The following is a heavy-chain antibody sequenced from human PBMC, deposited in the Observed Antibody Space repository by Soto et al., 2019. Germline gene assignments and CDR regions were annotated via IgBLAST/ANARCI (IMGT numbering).Heavy chain of an antibody. CDR1: GGTFSSYA. D-gene: IGHD3-16*02. V-gene: IGHV1-69*01. CDR3: ARGTYYDYVLGSYRPSNYYGMDV. CDR2: IIPIFGTA. J-gene: IGHJ6*02. Sequence: QVQLVQSGAEVKKPGSSVKVSCKASGGTFSSYAISWVRQAPGQGLEWMGGIIPIFGTANYAQKFQGRVTITADASTSTAYMELSIMRSEDTAVYYCARGTYYDYVLGSYRPSNYYGMDVWGQGTTVTVSS.